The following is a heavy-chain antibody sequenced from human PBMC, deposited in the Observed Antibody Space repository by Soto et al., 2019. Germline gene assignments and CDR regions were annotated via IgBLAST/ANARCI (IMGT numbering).Heavy chain of an antibody. D-gene: IGHD3-3*01. CDR3: TTATGDFWSGRYYFDY. CDR1: GFTFSNAW. V-gene: IGHV3-15*01. CDR2: IKSKTDGGKT. Sequence: GGSLRLSCAASGFTFSNAWMSWVRQAPGKGLEWVGRIKSKTDGGKTDYAAPVKGRFTISRDDSKNTLYLQMNSLKTEDTAVYYCTTATGDFWSGRYYFDYWGQGTLVTVSS. J-gene: IGHJ4*02.